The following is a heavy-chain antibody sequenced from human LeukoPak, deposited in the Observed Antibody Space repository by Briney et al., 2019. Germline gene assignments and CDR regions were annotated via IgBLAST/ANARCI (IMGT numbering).Heavy chain of an antibody. CDR2: ISGSGGST. Sequence: GVSLRLSCAASGFTFSSYAMSWVRQAPGKGLEWVSAISGSGGSTYYADSVKGRFTISRDNSKNTLYLQMNSLRAEDTAVYYCAKENYDYVWGSYRSGPSWFDPWGQGTLVTVSS. CDR1: GFTFSSYA. CDR3: AKENYDYVWGSYRSGPSWFDP. J-gene: IGHJ5*02. V-gene: IGHV3-23*01. D-gene: IGHD3-16*02.